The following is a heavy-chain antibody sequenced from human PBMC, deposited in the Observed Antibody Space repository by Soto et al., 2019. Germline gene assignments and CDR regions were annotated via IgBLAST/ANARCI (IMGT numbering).Heavy chain of an antibody. Sequence: QVTLNESGPTLVKPTQTLTLTCTFSGFSLSTRDVGVGWIRQPPGKALEWLGVIYWDDDKSYSPSLKSRLTITKDTSKYQVVLRMTKMDPVDTATYYCAHCRGGVASFWGQGTLVTVSS. CDR2: IYWDDDK. J-gene: IGHJ4*02. CDR1: GFSLSTRDVG. D-gene: IGHD3-16*01. CDR3: AHCRGGVASF. V-gene: IGHV2-5*02.